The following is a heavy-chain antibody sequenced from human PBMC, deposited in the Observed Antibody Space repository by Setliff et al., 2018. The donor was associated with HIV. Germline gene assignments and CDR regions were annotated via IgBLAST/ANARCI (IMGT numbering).Heavy chain of an antibody. D-gene: IGHD3-10*01. CDR1: GGTFSSYA. V-gene: IGHV1-69*13. J-gene: IGHJ6*03. CDR3: ASRRITMVRGVISNDYYYYYMDV. Sequence: SVKVSCKASGGTFSSYAISWVRQAPGQGLDWMGGIIPVFGTTNYAQKFQGRVTITADESTSTAYMELSSLRSEDTAVYYCASRRITMVRGVISNDYYYYYMDVWGKGTTVTVSS. CDR2: IIPVFGTT.